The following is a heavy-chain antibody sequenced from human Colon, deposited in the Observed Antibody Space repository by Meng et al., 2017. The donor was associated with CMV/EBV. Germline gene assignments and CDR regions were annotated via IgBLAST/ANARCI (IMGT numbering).Heavy chain of an antibody. CDR3: AVQPCYDGYCYFDY. CDR1: GVSFSHYY. Sequence: VQLHESGPGLVKPSETLSLTCTVSGVSFSHYYWSWIRQPAGKGPEWIGRIYIRGGTNYNPSLKSRVTMSVDTSKNQFSLKLSSVTAADTAVYYCAVQPCYDGYCYFDYWGQGTLVTVSS. V-gene: IGHV4-4*07. J-gene: IGHJ4*02. D-gene: IGHD5-18*01. CDR2: IYIRGGT.